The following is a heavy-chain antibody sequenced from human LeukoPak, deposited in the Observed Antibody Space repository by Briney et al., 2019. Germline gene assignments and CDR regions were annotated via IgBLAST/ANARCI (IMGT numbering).Heavy chain of an antibody. CDR1: GGTFSSYA. CDR3: AGEMATIIDAFDI. D-gene: IGHD5-24*01. Sequence: ASVTVSCKASGGTFSSYAISWVRQAPGQGLEWMGGIIPIFGTANYAQKFQGRVTITADKSTSTAYMELSSLRSEDTAVYYCAGEMATIIDAFDIWGQGTMVTVSS. J-gene: IGHJ3*02. CDR2: IIPIFGTA. V-gene: IGHV1-69*06.